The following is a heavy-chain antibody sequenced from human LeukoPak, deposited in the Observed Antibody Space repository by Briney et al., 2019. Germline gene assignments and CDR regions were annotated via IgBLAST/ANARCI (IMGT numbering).Heavy chain of an antibody. CDR1: GGSFSGYY. J-gene: IGHJ3*02. V-gene: IGHV4-34*01. Sequence: SETLSLTCAVYGGSFSGYYWSWIRQPPGKGVEWIGEIYHSGSTNYHPSLKSRVTISVDTSKNQFSLKLSSVTAADTAVYYCARGQSRGYSYGYRSGAFDIWGQGTMVTVSS. CDR3: ARGQSRGYSYGYRSGAFDI. D-gene: IGHD5-18*01. CDR2: IYHSGST.